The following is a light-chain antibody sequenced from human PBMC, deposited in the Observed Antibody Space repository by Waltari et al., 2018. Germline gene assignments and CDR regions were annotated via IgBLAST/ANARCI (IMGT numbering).Light chain of an antibody. CDR2: DVI. V-gene: IGLV2-14*03. Sequence: QSALTPPASVSGSPGRSTSFSCTGSSSDVGAYVLAPWYQQYPGKAPKLIIYDVIKRPSGVSDRFSGSKSGNTASLTISALQAEDEADYYCSSYTIRSTLLFGGGTILTVL. CDR3: SSYTIRSTLL. CDR1: SSDVGAYVL. J-gene: IGLJ3*02.